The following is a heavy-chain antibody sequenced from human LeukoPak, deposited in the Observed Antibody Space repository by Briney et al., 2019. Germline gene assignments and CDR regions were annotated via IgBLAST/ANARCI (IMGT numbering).Heavy chain of an antibody. CDR1: GYTFTSYG. CDR3: ARDGIQLWLHYYYMDV. D-gene: IGHD5-18*01. J-gene: IGHJ6*03. Sequence: ASVKVSCKASGYTFTSYGISWVRQAPGQGLEWMGWISAYNGNTNYAQKLQGRVTMTTDTSTSTAYMELRSLRSDDTAVYYCARDGIQLWLHYYYMDVWGKGTTVTVSS. V-gene: IGHV1-18*01. CDR2: ISAYNGNT.